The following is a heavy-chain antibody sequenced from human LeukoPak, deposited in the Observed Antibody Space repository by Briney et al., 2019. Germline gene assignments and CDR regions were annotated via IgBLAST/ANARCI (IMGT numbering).Heavy chain of an antibody. V-gene: IGHV1-46*01. CDR3: ARDNTAMVPYDAFDI. Sequence: ASVKVSCKASGYTFTSYYMHWVRQAPGQGLEWMGIINPSGGSTSYAQKFQGRVTMTRDTSTSTVYMELSSLRSEDTAVYYCARDNTAMVPYDAFDIWGQGTMDTVSS. CDR1: GYTFTSYY. CDR2: INPSGGST. D-gene: IGHD5-18*01. J-gene: IGHJ3*02.